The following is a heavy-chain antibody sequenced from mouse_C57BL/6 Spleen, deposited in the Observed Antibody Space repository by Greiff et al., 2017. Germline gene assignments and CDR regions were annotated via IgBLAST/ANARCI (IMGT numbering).Heavy chain of an antibody. CDR1: GYTFTDYE. D-gene: IGHD2-5*01. CDR3: TRSGSNSAWLAY. J-gene: IGHJ3*01. CDR2: IDPETGGT. V-gene: IGHV1-15*01. Sequence: QVQLQQSGAELVRPGASVTLSCKASGYTFTDYEMHWVKQTPVHGLEWIGAIDPETGGTAYNQKFKGKAILTADKSSSTAYMELRSLTSEDSAVYYCTRSGSNSAWLAYWGQGTLVTVSA.